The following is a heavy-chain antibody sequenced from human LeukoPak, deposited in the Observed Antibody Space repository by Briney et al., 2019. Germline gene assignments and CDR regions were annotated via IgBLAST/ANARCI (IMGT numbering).Heavy chain of an antibody. CDR3: ARVDTSGYYDNWFDP. V-gene: IGHV4-31*03. Sequence: SETLSLTCTVSGGSISSGAYYWSWIRQHPGKGMEWIGYIYHSGSTYYNPSLKSRVTIPVDTSENQFSLKLSSVTAADTAVYYCARVDTSGYYDNWFDPWGQGTLVTVSS. CDR2: IYHSGST. J-gene: IGHJ5*02. D-gene: IGHD3-22*01. CDR1: GGSISSGAYY.